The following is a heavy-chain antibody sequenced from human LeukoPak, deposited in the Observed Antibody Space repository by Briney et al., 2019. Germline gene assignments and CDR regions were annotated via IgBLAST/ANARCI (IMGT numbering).Heavy chain of an antibody. V-gene: IGHV4-4*02. CDR3: ARVRNYSGSGTFADY. CDR2: IYHSGYT. Sequence: SGTLSLTCAVSGGSISSSNWWSWVRQPPGKGLEWIGEIYHSGYTYYNPSLESRVTISVDTSKNQFSLKLRSVTAADTAVYYCARVRNYSGSGTFADYWGQGTLVTVSS. CDR1: GGSISSSNW. D-gene: IGHD3-10*01. J-gene: IGHJ4*02.